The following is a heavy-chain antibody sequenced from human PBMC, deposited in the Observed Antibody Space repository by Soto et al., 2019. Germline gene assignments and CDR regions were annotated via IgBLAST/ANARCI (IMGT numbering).Heavy chain of an antibody. Sequence: GASLKISCKGSGYSFFNYWIGWVRQMPGKGLEWMGIIYPGDSDARYSPSFQGQVTISVDKSISTAYLQWSSLRASDTAMYYCARTYSSGWYDRQYFQHWGQGTLVTVSS. D-gene: IGHD6-19*01. J-gene: IGHJ1*01. V-gene: IGHV5-51*01. CDR1: GYSFFNYW. CDR2: IYPGDSDA. CDR3: ARTYSSGWYDRQYFQH.